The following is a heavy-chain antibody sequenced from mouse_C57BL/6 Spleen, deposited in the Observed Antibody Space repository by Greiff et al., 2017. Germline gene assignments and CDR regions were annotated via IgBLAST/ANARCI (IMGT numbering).Heavy chain of an antibody. Sequence: VHLVESGAELARPGASVKLSCKASGYTFTSYGISWVKQRTGQGLEWIGEIYPRSGNTYYNEKFKGKATLTADKSSSTAYMELRSLTSEDSAVYFCARPGDYDDGWFAYWGQGTLVTVSA. J-gene: IGHJ3*01. CDR3: ARPGDYDDGWFAY. CDR1: GYTFTSYG. CDR2: IYPRSGNT. V-gene: IGHV1-81*01. D-gene: IGHD2-4*01.